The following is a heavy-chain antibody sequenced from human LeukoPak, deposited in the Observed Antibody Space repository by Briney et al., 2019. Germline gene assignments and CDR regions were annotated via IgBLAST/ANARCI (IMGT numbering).Heavy chain of an antibody. V-gene: IGHV4-39*07. J-gene: IGHJ4*02. D-gene: IGHD2-21*02. CDR2: IYYSGST. CDR3: ARDLISLAYCGGDCSYGY. CDR1: GGSISSSSYY. Sequence: SETLSLTCTVSGGSISSSSYYWGWIRQPPGKGLEWIGSIYYSGSTYYNPSLKSRVTISVDTSKNQFSLKLSSVTAADTAVYYCARDLISLAYCGGDCSYGYWGQGTLVTVSS.